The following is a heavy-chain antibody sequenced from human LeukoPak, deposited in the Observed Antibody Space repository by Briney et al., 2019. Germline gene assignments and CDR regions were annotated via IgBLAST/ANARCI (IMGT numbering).Heavy chain of an antibody. V-gene: IGHV4-34*01. D-gene: IGHD5-24*01. Sequence: SETLSLTCAVYGGSFSGYYWSWIRQPPGKGLEWIGEINHSGSTNHNPSLKSRVTISVDTSKNQFSLKLSSVTAADTAVYYCARGVRWLQPLSWWGQGTLVTVSS. CDR2: INHSGST. CDR1: GGSFSGYY. J-gene: IGHJ4*02. CDR3: ARGVRWLQPLSW.